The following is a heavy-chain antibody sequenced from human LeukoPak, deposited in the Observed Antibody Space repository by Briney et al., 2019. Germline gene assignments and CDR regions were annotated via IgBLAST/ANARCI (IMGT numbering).Heavy chain of an antibody. CDR1: GFTLSNYD. D-gene: IGHD1-26*01. CDR2: IRDDGTNK. V-gene: IGHV3-33*01. CDR3: ARGVGGSYLSDY. J-gene: IGHJ4*02. Sequence: GGSLRLSCAASGFTLSNYDMRGVRQAPGKGLEWVAVIRDDGTNKYYADSVKGRVTISRDNSTNTLYLQMNSLRAEDTAVYYCARGVGGSYLSDYWGQGTLVTVSS.